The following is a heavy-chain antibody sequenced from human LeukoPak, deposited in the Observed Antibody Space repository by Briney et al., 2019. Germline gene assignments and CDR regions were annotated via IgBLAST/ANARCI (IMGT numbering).Heavy chain of an antibody. J-gene: IGHJ5*02. D-gene: IGHD3-3*01. Sequence: ASVKVSCKASGYTFTSYYMHWVRQAPGQGLEWMGWINPNSGGTNYAQKFQGRVTMTRDTSISTAYMELSRLRSDDTAVYYCARDDPYDFWGTLWFDPWGQGTLVTVSS. CDR2: INPNSGGT. CDR3: ARDDPYDFWGTLWFDP. CDR1: GYTFTSYY. V-gene: IGHV1-2*02.